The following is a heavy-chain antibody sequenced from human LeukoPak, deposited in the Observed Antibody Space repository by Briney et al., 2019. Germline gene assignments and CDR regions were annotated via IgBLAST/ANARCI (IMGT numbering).Heavy chain of an antibody. CDR3: AKGQDGGYYDSSGYFPV. D-gene: IGHD3-22*01. J-gene: IGHJ4*02. CDR2: ISWNSGSI. CDR1: GFTFDDYA. Sequence: TGGSLRLSCAASGFTFDDYAMHWVRQAPGKGLEWVSGISWNSGSIGYADSVKGRFTISRDNAKNSLYLQMNSLRAEDTAVYYCAKGQDGGYYDSSGYFPVWGQGTLVTVSS. V-gene: IGHV3-9*01.